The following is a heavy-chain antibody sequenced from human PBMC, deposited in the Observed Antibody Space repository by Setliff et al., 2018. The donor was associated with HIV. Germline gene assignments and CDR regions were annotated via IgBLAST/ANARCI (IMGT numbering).Heavy chain of an antibody. CDR1: GFSFGSFS. D-gene: IGHD3-10*02. CDR2: INSGSNYI. V-gene: IGHV3-21*04. J-gene: IGHJ4*02. Sequence: GGSLRLSCSGSGFSFGSFSLHWVRQAPGKGLEWISSINSGSNYIYYADSVKGRFTISRDNAKNSLYLQMNSLRAEDTAMYYCARDKGPPPVVHLDYWGQGTLVTVSS. CDR3: ARDKGPPPVVHLDY.